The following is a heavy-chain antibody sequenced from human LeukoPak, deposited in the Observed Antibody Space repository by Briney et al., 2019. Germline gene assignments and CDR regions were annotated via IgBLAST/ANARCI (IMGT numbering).Heavy chain of an antibody. CDR3: ASSGGGGWPLSGLFDP. J-gene: IGHJ5*02. CDR2: INAGNGNT. Sequence: GASVKVSCKASGYTFTSYAMHWVRQAPGQRLEWMGWINAGNGNTKYSQKFQGRVTITRDTSASTAYMELSSLRSEDTAVYYCASSGGGGWPLSGLFDPWGQGTLVTVSS. V-gene: IGHV1-3*01. CDR1: GYTFTSYA. D-gene: IGHD6-19*01.